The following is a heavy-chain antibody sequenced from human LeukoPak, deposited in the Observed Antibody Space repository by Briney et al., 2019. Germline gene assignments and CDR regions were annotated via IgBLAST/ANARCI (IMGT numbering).Heavy chain of an antibody. Sequence: SETLSLTCAVYGGSFSGYYWSWIRQPPGKGLEWIGEINHSGSTNYNPSLKSRVTISVDTSKNQFSLKLSSVTAADTAVYYCARGGLYSNYAGWGQGTLVTVSS. D-gene: IGHD4-11*01. J-gene: IGHJ4*02. CDR3: ARGGLYSNYAG. V-gene: IGHV4-34*01. CDR1: GGSFSGYY. CDR2: INHSGST.